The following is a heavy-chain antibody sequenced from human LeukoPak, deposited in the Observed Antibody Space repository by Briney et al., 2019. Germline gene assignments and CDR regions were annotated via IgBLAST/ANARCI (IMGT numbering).Heavy chain of an antibody. CDR3: ARDLGLTMVRIGAFDI. D-gene: IGHD3-10*01. CDR2: IIPILGIA. Sequence: SVKVSCKASGGTFSSYAISWVRQAPGQGLEWMGRIIPILGIANYAQKFQGRVTITADKSTSTAYMELSSLRSEDTAVYYCARDLGLTMVRIGAFDIWGQGTMVTVSS. J-gene: IGHJ3*02. V-gene: IGHV1-69*04. CDR1: GGTFSSYA.